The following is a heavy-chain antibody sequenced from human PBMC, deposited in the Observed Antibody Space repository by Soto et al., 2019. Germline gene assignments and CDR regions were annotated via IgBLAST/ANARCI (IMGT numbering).Heavy chain of an antibody. J-gene: IGHJ4*02. Sequence: QVQLVESGGGVVQPGRSLRLSCAASGFPFTTYGMHWVREGPGKGLAWVAVISYDGSNKYYADSVKGRFTISRDNSKNPLYLQMNSLRPEDTALYYCVGGQYYFDYRGQGTLVTVSS. CDR2: ISYDGSNK. D-gene: IGHD3-10*01. V-gene: IGHV3-30*03. CDR3: VGGQYYFDY. CDR1: GFPFTTYG.